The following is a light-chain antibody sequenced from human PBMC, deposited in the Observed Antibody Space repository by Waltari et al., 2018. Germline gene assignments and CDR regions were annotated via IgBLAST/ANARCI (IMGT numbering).Light chain of an antibody. CDR1: RGISSY. Sequence: IQLTQSPSSLSASVGDRVTITCRASRGISSYLAWYQQKPEKAPKLLIYAASTLQSGVPSRFSGSGSGTDFTLTISSLQPEDFATYYCQQLNSYPLTFGGGTKVEIK. CDR2: AAS. J-gene: IGKJ4*01. CDR3: QQLNSYPLT. V-gene: IGKV1-9*01.